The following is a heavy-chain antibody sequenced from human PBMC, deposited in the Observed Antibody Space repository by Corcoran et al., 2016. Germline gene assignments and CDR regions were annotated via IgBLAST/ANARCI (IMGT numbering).Heavy chain of an antibody. Sequence: QVQLQQWGAGLLKPSETLSLTCAVSGGSISSSNWWSWVRQPPGKGLEWIGEIYHSGSTNYNPSLKSRVTISVDKSKNQFSLKLSSVTAADTAVYYCARDSGSPDAFDIWGQGTMVTVSS. CDR3: ARDSGSPDAFDI. CDR1: GGSISSSNW. J-gene: IGHJ3*02. V-gene: IGHV4-4*02. CDR2: IYHSGST. D-gene: IGHD1-26*01.